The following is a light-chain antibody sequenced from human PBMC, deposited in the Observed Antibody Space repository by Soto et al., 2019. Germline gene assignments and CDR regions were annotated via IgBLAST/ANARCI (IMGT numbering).Light chain of an antibody. J-gene: IGKJ1*01. V-gene: IGKV3-20*01. CDR2: GAS. Sequence: EIVLTQSPGTLSLSPGERATLSCRASQSVSSSYLAWYQHKPGQAPRLLIYGASSRATGIPDRFSGSGSGTDFTLTISSLEPEDFAVYYCHQYGSSPRTFGQGTKVEIK. CDR1: QSVSSSY. CDR3: HQYGSSPRT.